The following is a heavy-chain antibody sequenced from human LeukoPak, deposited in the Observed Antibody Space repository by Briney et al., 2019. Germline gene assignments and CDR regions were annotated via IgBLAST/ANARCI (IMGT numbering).Heavy chain of an antibody. D-gene: IGHD2-2*01. CDR1: AGTFSSCA. V-gene: IGHV1-69*05. CDR3: AVGVVPAAFDAFDL. Sequence: FSVMFSCKPSAGTFSSCAVSWVRQAPVQGPEWMGRIIPIFGTANYAQTFQGRVTITTDESTSTAYMELSSLRSEDTAVYYCAVGVVPAAFDAFDLWGQGTMVTVSS. J-gene: IGHJ3*01. CDR2: IIPIFGTA.